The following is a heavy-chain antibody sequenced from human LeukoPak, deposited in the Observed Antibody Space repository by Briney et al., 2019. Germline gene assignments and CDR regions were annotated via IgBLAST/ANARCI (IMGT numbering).Heavy chain of an antibody. Sequence: SETLSLTCTVSGDSISSYYWIWIRQPPGKGLEWIGYIYYTGSTNYSPSLKSRVTISVDTSKNQFSLKLNSVTAADTAVYYCARSYDSSGYKYFGFDPWGQGTLVTVSS. CDR2: IYYTGST. CDR1: GDSISSYY. CDR3: ARSYDSSGYKYFGFDP. J-gene: IGHJ5*02. D-gene: IGHD3-22*01. V-gene: IGHV4-59*01.